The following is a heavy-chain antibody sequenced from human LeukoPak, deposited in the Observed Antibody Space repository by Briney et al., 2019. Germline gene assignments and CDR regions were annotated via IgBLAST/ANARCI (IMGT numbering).Heavy chain of an antibody. CDR3: ARHRAYSSSSPFDY. Sequence: SETLSLTCSVSGGSISSLYWSWIRQPPGKGLEWIGYIYYTGSANYNPSLKSRVTMFVDMSKNQFSLRLSSVTAADTAVYYCARHRAYSSSSPFDYWGQGTLVTVSS. CDR2: IYYTGSA. CDR1: GGSISSLY. J-gene: IGHJ4*02. V-gene: IGHV4-59*08. D-gene: IGHD6-6*01.